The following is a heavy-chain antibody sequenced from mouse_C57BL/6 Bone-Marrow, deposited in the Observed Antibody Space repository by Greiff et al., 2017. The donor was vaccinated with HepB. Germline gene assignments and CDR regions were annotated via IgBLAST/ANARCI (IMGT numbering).Heavy chain of an antibody. J-gene: IGHJ2*01. D-gene: IGHD1-1*01. CDR2: IDPETGGT. Sequence: VQLQQSGAELVRPGASVTLSCKASGYTFTDYEMHWVKQTPVHGLEWIGAIDPETGGTAYNQKFKGKAILTADKSSSPAYMELRSLTSEDSAVYYCTRFGTTVVAPFDYWGQGTTLTVSS. CDR3: TRFGTTVVAPFDY. CDR1: GYTFTDYE. V-gene: IGHV1-15*01.